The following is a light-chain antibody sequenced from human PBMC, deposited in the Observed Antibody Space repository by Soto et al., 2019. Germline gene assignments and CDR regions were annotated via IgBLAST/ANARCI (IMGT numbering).Light chain of an antibody. V-gene: IGKV3D-15*01. CDR2: YIS. CDR3: QQYNNWPPWT. CDR1: QSAGNF. J-gene: IGKJ1*01. Sequence: IVMTQSPATLSVSPGETASLSCRASQSAGNFLAWYQQKPGQAPRLLIYYISTRATGIPARFSGSGSGTEFTLTISSLQSEDFAVYYCQQYNNWPPWTFGQGTKVDIK.